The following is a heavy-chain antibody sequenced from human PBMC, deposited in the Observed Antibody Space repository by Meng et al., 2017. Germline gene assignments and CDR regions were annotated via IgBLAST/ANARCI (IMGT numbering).Heavy chain of an antibody. Sequence: QVRRQGSGPGRVKPSGTLSLTCAASGGSISSSNWWSWVRQPPGKGLEWIGEIYHSGSTNYNPSLKSRVTISVDKSKNQFSLKLSSVTAADTAVYYCARDRGAVAGTNFDYWGQGTLVTVSS. J-gene: IGHJ4*02. D-gene: IGHD6-19*01. V-gene: IGHV4-4*02. CDR1: GGSISSSNW. CDR3: ARDRGAVAGTNFDY. CDR2: IYHSGST.